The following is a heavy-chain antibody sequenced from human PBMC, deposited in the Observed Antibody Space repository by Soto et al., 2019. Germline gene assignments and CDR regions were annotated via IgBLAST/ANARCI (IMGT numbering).Heavy chain of an antibody. D-gene: IGHD6-13*01. CDR2: ISYDGSNK. CDR1: GFTFSSYG. CDR3: AKVEGIAAAGMYYYGMDV. Sequence: GGSLRLSCAASGFTFSSYGMHWVRQAPGKGLEWVAVISYDGSNKYYADSVKGRLTISRDNSKNTLYLQMNSLRAEDTAVYYCAKVEGIAAAGMYYYGMDVWGQGTTVTVSS. V-gene: IGHV3-30*18. J-gene: IGHJ6*02.